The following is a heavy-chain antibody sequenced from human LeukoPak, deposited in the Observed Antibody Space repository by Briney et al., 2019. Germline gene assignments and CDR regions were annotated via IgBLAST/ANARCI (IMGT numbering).Heavy chain of an antibody. J-gene: IGHJ4*02. Sequence: PSETLSLTCTVSGGAVGSVGYYWSWIRQHPGKGLEWIGYIYNTGSTYYNPSLKSRVTILVDTSENQFSLKLSSVTAADTAVYYCARVEAATSNPRFDYWGQGSLGTVSS. CDR2: IYNTGST. V-gene: IGHV4-31*03. CDR3: ARVEAATSNPRFDY. CDR1: GGAVGSVGYY. D-gene: IGHD5-24*01.